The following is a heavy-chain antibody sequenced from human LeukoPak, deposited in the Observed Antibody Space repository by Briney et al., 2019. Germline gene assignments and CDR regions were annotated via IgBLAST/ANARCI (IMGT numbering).Heavy chain of an antibody. D-gene: IGHD5-18*01. CDR1: GGSISSSSHY. V-gene: IGHV4-39*07. J-gene: IGHJ4*02. CDR2: IYYSGST. CDR3: AKLRYSYGSYYFDK. Sequence: PSETLSLTCTVSGGSISSSSHYWGWIRQPPGKGLEWIGSIYYSGSTYYNPSLKSRVTISADMSKNQFSLKLRSVTAADTAVYFCAKLRYSYGSYYFDKWGQGSLVTVSS.